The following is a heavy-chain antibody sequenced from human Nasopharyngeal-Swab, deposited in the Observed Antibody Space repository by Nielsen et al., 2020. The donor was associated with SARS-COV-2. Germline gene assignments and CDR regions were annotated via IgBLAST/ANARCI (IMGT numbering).Heavy chain of an antibody. CDR2: IRSKAYGGTL. J-gene: IGHJ4*02. Sequence: GGSLRLSCTASGFTFGDYAMSWFRQAPGKGLEWVGFIRSKAYGGTLDYAASVKGRFTISRDDSKSIAYLQMNSLKTEDTAVYYCARGAVRDFWSGYPPFDFWGQGTLVTVSS. CDR3: ARGAVRDFWSGYPPFDF. V-gene: IGHV3-49*03. CDR1: GFTFGDYA. D-gene: IGHD3-3*01.